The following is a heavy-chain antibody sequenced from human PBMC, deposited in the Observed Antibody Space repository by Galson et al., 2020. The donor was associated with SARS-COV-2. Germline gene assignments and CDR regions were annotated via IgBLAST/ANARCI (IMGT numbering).Heavy chain of an antibody. D-gene: IGHD3-10*01. CDR1: GYTLTELS. CDR2: FDPEDGET. J-gene: IGHJ6*03. V-gene: IGHV1-24*01. CDR3: ATLGSLGDPYSYYYYYYYMDV. Sequence: ASVKVSCKVSGYTLTELSMHWVRQAPGKGLEWMGGFDPEDGETIHAQKFQGRVTMTEDTSTDTAYMELSSLRSEDTAVYYCATLGSLGDPYSYYYYYYYMDVWGKGTTVTVSS.